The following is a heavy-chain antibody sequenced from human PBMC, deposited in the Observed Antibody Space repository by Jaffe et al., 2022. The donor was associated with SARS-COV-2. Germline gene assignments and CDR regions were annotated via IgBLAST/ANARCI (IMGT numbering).Heavy chain of an antibody. J-gene: IGHJ6*02. CDR3: ARDDRDDFWSGEPITYGMDV. V-gene: IGHV3-21*01. Sequence: EVQLVESGGGLVKPGGSLRLSCAASGFTFSSYSMNWVRQAPGKGLEWVSSISSSSSYIYYADSVKGRFTISRDNAKNSLYLQMNSLRAEDTAVYYCARDDRDDFWSGEPITYGMDVWGQGTTVTVSS. CDR1: GFTFSSYS. CDR2: ISSSSSYI. D-gene: IGHD3-3*01.